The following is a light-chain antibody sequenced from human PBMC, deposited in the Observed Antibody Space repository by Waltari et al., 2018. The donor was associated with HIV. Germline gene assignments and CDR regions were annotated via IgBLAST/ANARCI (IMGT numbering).Light chain of an antibody. CDR3: QQRRNWPPGAT. Sequence: EIVLTQSPATLSLSPGERATLSCRASQSVSSYLAWYQQKPGQAPKLLIYGASNRATGIPARFSGSGSGTDFTLTISSLEPEDFAVYYCQQRRNWPPGATFGQGTKVEIK. CDR2: GAS. J-gene: IGKJ1*01. V-gene: IGKV3-11*01. CDR1: QSVSSY.